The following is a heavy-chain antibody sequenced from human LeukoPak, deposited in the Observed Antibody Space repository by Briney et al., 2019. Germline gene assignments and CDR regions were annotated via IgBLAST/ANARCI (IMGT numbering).Heavy chain of an antibody. V-gene: IGHV4-39*01. CDR1: GGSISSSSYY. CDR2: IYYSGST. Sequence: SETLSLTCTVSGGSISSSSYYCGWIRQPPGKGLEWIGSIYYSGSTYYNPSLKSRVTISVDTSKNQFSLKLSSVTAADTAVYYCASRGADTAMTNYYYGMDVWGQGTTVTVSS. CDR3: ASRGADTAMTNYYYGMDV. J-gene: IGHJ6*02. D-gene: IGHD5-18*01.